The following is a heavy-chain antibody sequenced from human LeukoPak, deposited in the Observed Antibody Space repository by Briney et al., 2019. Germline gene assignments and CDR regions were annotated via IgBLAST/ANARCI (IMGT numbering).Heavy chain of an antibody. CDR1: GVSISSYY. CDR2: LYDSGST. Sequence: SETLSLACTVSGVSISSYYWSWIRQPPGKGVEWIGYLYDSGSTNYNPSLKSRVTISVDTSKNQFSLKLSSVTAADTAVYYCARYGGSWTFDYWGQATLVTVSS. J-gene: IGHJ4*02. CDR3: ARYGGSWTFDY. V-gene: IGHV4-59*08. D-gene: IGHD6-13*01.